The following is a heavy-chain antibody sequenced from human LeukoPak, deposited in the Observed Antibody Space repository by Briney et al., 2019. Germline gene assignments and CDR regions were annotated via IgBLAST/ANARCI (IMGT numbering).Heavy chain of an antibody. J-gene: IGHJ4*02. V-gene: IGHV1-18*01. Sequence: ASVKVSCKASGYTFTSDGISCVREAPGQGVEWMGWISAYNGNTNYAQKLQGRVTMTTDTSTSTAYMELRSLRSDATAVYYCARGRTQTLWFGELFFDYWGQGTLVTVSS. CDR2: ISAYNGNT. D-gene: IGHD3-10*01. CDR3: ARGRTQTLWFGELFFDY. CDR1: GYTFTSDG.